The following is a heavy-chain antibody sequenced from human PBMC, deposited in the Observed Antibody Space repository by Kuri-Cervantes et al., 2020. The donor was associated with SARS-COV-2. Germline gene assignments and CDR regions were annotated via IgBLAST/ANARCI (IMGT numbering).Heavy chain of an antibody. CDR1: GYTLTDLS. D-gene: IGHD3-10*01. J-gene: IGHJ3*02. CDR2: FDPEDGET. Sequence: ASVKVSCKVSGYTLTDLSMHWVRQAPGKGLEWMGGFDPEDGETIYAQKFQGRVTMTEDTSTDTAYMELSSLRSEDTAVYYCASVHPDYYGSGSYLAGKDAFDIWGQGTMVTVSS. CDR3: ASVHPDYYGSGSYLAGKDAFDI. V-gene: IGHV1-24*01.